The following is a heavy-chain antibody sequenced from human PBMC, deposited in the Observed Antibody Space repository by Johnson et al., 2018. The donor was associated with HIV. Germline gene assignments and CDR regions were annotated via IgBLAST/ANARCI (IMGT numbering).Heavy chain of an antibody. CDR2: ISGSGGST. CDR3: ARGTLAAFDI. CDR1: GFTFSSYA. D-gene: IGHD2-2*01. Sequence: EVQLVESGGGLVKPGGSLRLSCAASGFTFSSYAMSWVRQAPGKGLEWVSAISGSGGSTYYADSVKGRFTISRDNAKNSVYLQMNSLRAEDTAVYYCARGTLAAFDIWGQGTMVTVSS. V-gene: IGHV3-23*04. J-gene: IGHJ3*02.